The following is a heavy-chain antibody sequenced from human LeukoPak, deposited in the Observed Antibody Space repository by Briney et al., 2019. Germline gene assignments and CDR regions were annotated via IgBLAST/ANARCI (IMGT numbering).Heavy chain of an antibody. CDR1: GGSFSGYY. Sequence: SETLSLTCAVYGGSFSGYYWSWIRQPPGKGLEWIGEINHSGSTNYNPSLKSRVTTSVDTSKNQLSLKVSSMTAADTAVYYCARSIPSLKGYYFDSWGQGILVTVSS. J-gene: IGHJ4*02. D-gene: IGHD2-2*01. V-gene: IGHV4-34*01. CDR3: ARSIPSLKGYYFDS. CDR2: INHSGST.